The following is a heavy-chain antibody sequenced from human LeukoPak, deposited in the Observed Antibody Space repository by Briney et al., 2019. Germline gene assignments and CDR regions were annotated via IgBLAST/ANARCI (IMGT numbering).Heavy chain of an antibody. V-gene: IGHV3-30-3*01. CDR3: ARDLSGGGLDY. J-gene: IGHJ4*02. CDR2: ISYDGTSK. CDR1: GFTFSSYA. D-gene: IGHD3-16*01. Sequence: GGSLRLSCAASGFTFSSYAMHWARQAPGKGLECVAVISYDGTSKHYADSVEGRFTISRDNSKNTLYLQVDSLRVEDTAVYYCARDLSGGGLDYWGQGTLVTVSS.